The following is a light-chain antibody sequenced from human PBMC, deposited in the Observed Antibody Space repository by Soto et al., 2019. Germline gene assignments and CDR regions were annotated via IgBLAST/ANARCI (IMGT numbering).Light chain of an antibody. CDR1: ESSRNW. V-gene: IGKV1-5*01. Sequence: IQMTQSPSTLSASVGDRVTITCRASESSRNWLAWYQQRPGKAPKLLIYDAASLASGVPSRFSGSGSGTEVAFSISSLQPDDFASFYCQEYNSYKWTFGQGTKVDIK. CDR3: QEYNSYKWT. CDR2: DAA. J-gene: IGKJ1*01.